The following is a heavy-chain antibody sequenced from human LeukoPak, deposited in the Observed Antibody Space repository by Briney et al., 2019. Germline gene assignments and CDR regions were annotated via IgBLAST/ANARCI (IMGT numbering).Heavy chain of an antibody. J-gene: IGHJ3*02. Sequence: GASVKVSCKASGYTFTGYYMHWVRQAPGQGLEWMGWINPNSGGTNYAQKFQGRVTMTRDTSISTAYMELSRLRSDDTAVYYCARDYSNYVRAFDIWGQGTMVTVSS. D-gene: IGHD4-11*01. CDR1: GYTFTGYY. CDR3: ARDYSNYVRAFDI. V-gene: IGHV1-2*02. CDR2: INPNSGGT.